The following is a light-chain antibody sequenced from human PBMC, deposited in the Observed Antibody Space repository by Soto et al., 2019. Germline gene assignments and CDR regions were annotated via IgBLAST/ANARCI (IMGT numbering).Light chain of an antibody. J-gene: IGLJ2*01. CDR1: SSDVGGYNY. CDR2: EVS. CDR3: SSYTSSSAVV. V-gene: IGLV2-14*01. Sequence: QSALTQPASVSGSPGQSITIPCTGTSSDVGGYNYVSWYQQHPGKAPKLMIYEVSYRPSGVSNRFSGSKSGNTASLTISGLQAEDEADYYCSSYTSSSAVVFGGGTQLTVL.